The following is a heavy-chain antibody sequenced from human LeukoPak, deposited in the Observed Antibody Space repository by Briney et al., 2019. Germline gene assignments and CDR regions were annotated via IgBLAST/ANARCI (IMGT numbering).Heavy chain of an antibody. CDR2: IHYTGST. CDR1: GGSIRSYY. CDR3: ARHSSSWYPDY. J-gene: IGHJ4*02. D-gene: IGHD6-13*01. V-gene: IGHV4-59*08. Sequence: SETLCLTCTVSGGSIRSYYWSWIRQPPGKGLEWIGYIHYTGSTNYNPSLKSRVTISVDTSKNQFSLQLSSVTATDTAVYFCARHSSSWYPDYWGQGTLVTVSS.